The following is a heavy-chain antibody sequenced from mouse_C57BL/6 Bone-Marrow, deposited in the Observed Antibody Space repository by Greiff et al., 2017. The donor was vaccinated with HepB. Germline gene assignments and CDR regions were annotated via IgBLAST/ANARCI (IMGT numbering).Heavy chain of an antibody. CDR3: ARRYGSSHWYFDV. CDR2: INPYNGGT. CDR1: GCTFTDYY. Sequence: EVMLVESGPVLVKPGASVKMSCKASGCTFTDYYMNWVKQSHGKSLEWIGVINPYNGGTSYNQKFKGKATLTVDKSSSTAYMELNSLTSEDSAVYYCARRYGSSHWYFDVWGTGTTVTVSS. J-gene: IGHJ1*03. D-gene: IGHD1-1*01. V-gene: IGHV1-19*01.